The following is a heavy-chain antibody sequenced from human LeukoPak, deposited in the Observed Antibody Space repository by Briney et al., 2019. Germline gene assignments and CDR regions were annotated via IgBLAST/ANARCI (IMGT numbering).Heavy chain of an antibody. J-gene: IGHJ4*02. V-gene: IGHV3-9*01. CDR1: GFTFDDYA. D-gene: IGHD3-22*01. CDR2: ISWSSGSI. CDR3: AKGNYYDSSPMGV. Sequence: PGRSLRLSCAASGFTFDDYAMHWVRQAPGKGLEWVSGISWSSGSIGYADSVKGRFTISRDNAKNSLYLQMNSLRAEDTALYYCAKGNYYDSSPMGVWGQGTLVTVSS.